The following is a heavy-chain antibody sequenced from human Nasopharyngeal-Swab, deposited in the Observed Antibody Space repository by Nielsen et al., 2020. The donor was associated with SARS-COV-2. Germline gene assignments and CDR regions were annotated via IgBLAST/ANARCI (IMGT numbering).Heavy chain of an antibody. CDR2: ISWNSGSI. CDR1: GFTFDDYA. Sequence: SLKISCAASGFTFDDYAMHWVRQAPGKGLEWVSGISWNSGSIAYADSVKGRFTISRDNSKNTLYLQMNSLRVEDTALYYCAKAPYLRGLDVWGQGTTVTVSS. CDR3: AKAPYLRGLDV. J-gene: IGHJ6*02. D-gene: IGHD2-21*01. V-gene: IGHV3-9*01.